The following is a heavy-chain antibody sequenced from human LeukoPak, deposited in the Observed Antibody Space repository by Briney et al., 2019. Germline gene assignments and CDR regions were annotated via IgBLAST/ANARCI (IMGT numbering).Heavy chain of an antibody. D-gene: IGHD5-18*01. Sequence: ASVNVSFKASGGTFSSYAISWVRQAPGQGLEWMGGIIPIFGTANYAQKFQGRVTITADESTSTAYMELSSLRSEDTAVYYCASPEGGYSYGYVYWGQGTLVTVSS. V-gene: IGHV1-69*13. CDR2: IIPIFGTA. J-gene: IGHJ4*02. CDR1: GGTFSSYA. CDR3: ASPEGGYSYGYVY.